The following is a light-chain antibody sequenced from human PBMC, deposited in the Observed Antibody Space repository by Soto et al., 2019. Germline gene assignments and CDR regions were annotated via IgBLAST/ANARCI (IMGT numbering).Light chain of an antibody. V-gene: IGKV3-20*01. CDR1: QSVCSSY. Sequence: DIVLTQSPGNLSLSPGERATLSCLASQSVCSSYFAWYQQKPGQAPRLLIYGASSMATGIPDRFSGSVSGTDVTITISSLQYDDFADYYCQPYNVWPLTFGGVTKVEF. J-gene: IGKJ4*01. CDR3: QPYNVWPLT. CDR2: GAS.